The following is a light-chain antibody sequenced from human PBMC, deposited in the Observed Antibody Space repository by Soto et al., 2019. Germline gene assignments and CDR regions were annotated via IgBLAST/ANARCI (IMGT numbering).Light chain of an antibody. CDR2: EVS. CDR1: SSDVAGFNY. CDR3: SSYTSSSTLGV. J-gene: IGLJ2*01. V-gene: IGLV2-14*01. Sequence: QSALTQPASVSGSPGQSITISCTGTSSDVAGFNYVSWYQQHPGKAPKLMIYEVSNRPSGVSNRFSGSKSGNTASLTISGLQAEDEADYYCSSYTSSSTLGVFGGGTKLTAL.